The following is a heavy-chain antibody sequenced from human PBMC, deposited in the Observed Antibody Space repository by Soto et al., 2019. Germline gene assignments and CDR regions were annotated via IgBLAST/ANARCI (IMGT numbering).Heavy chain of an antibody. CDR3: ARGRAGWSGGSCFHWFDP. CDR1: GGSFSGYY. D-gene: IGHD2-15*01. Sequence: QVQLQQWGAGLLKPSETLSLTCAVYGGSFSGYYWSWIRQPPGKGLEWIGEINHSGSTNYNPSLKSRVTISVDTSKNQFSLKLSSVTAADTAVYYCARGRAGWSGGSCFHWFDPWGQGTLVTVSS. V-gene: IGHV4-34*01. J-gene: IGHJ5*02. CDR2: INHSGST.